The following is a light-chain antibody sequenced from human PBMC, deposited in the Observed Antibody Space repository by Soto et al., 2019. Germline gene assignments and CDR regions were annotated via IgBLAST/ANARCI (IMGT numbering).Light chain of an antibody. Sequence: QSALTQPASVSGSPERSITISCTGTSSDVGGYNYVSWYQQHPGKAPKLMIYEVSNRPSGVSNRFSGSKSGNTASLTISGLQAEDEADYYCSSYTSSSIDYVFGTGTKVTV. CDR2: EVS. CDR1: SSDVGGYNY. J-gene: IGLJ1*01. CDR3: SSYTSSSIDYV. V-gene: IGLV2-14*01.